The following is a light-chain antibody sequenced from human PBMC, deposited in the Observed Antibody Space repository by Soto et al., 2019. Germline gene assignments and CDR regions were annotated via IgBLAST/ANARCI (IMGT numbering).Light chain of an antibody. CDR2: SNN. Sequence: QSVLTQPPSASGTPGQRVTISCSGSSSNIGSNYVYWYQQLPGTAPKLLIYSNNQRPSGVPDRFSGSKSGTSASLAISGLRSEDEADYYCAAWDDSLSGRVFGTGTKVT. CDR1: SSNIGSNY. V-gene: IGLV1-47*02. J-gene: IGLJ1*01. CDR3: AAWDDSLSGRV.